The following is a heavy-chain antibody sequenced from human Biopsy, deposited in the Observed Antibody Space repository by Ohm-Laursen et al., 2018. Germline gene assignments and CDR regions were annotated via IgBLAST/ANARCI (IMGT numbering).Heavy chain of an antibody. D-gene: IGHD3-10*01. CDR2: FDREERKT. J-gene: IGHJ4*02. CDR3: ATGPYYDTRFYYNVRPFDF. Sequence: ASVKVSCKVSGYTLTELSIHWVRQTGGKGLEWMGGFDREERKTVYAEKFQGRVTMTEDTSTDTVYMEVTSLRSDDTAVYYCATGPYYDTRFYYNVRPFDFWGPGMMVTVSS. V-gene: IGHV1-24*01. CDR1: GYTLTELS.